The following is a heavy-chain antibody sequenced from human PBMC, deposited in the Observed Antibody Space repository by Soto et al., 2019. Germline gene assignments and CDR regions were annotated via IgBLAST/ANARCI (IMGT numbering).Heavy chain of an antibody. Sequence: GGSLRLSCAASGFTFSNAWMSWVRQAPGKGLEWVGRIKSKTDGGTTDYAAPVKGRFTISRDDSKNTPYLQMNSLKTEDTAVYYCSTAGGYDAFDIWGQGTMVTVSS. CDR2: IKSKTDGGTT. V-gene: IGHV3-15*01. D-gene: IGHD1-26*01. CDR3: STAGGYDAFDI. CDR1: GFTFSNAW. J-gene: IGHJ3*02.